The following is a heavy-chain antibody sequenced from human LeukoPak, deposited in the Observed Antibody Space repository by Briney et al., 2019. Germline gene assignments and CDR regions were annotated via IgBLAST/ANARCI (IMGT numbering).Heavy chain of an antibody. CDR1: GFTFSNYW. Sequence: GSLRLSCAVPGFTFSNYWMNWVRQAPGKGLEWVANIKEDGSQKYYVESVKGRFTVSRDNAKNSVYLQMSSLRDEDTAVYYCARGLNTSPGVDYWGQGTLVTVSS. CDR2: IKEDGSQK. J-gene: IGHJ4*02. CDR3: ARGLNTSPGVDY. D-gene: IGHD3-16*01. V-gene: IGHV3-7*01.